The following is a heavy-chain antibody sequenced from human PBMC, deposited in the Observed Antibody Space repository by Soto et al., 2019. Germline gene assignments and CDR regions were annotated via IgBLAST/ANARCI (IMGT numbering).Heavy chain of an antibody. CDR3: ARWGTTGGLDV. V-gene: IGHV3-30*19. D-gene: IGHD3-16*01. CDR2: TSYDGSNK. CDR1: GFTFRSYV. Sequence: QVQLVESGGGVVQPGTSLGHSCVGSGFTFRSYVIHWVRQAPGKGLEWVALTSYDGSNKYYDDSVKGRFTISRDNSRNTVHLQMDNLRLEDTALYYCARWGTTGGLDVWGQGTLVSVSS. J-gene: IGHJ4*02.